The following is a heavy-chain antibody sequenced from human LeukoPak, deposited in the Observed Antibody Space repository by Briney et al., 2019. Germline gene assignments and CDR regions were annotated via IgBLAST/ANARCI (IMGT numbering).Heavy chain of an antibody. D-gene: IGHD3-10*01. CDR3: ARGHINYYGSGSYY. CDR1: GYTFAAYY. CDR2: INPNSGGT. V-gene: IGHV1-2*02. Sequence: GASVKVSCKASGYTFAAYYMHWVRQAPGQGLEWMGWINPNSGGTNYAQKFQGRVTMTRDTSISTAYMELSRLRSDDTAVYYCARGHINYYGSGSYYWGQGTLVTVSS. J-gene: IGHJ4*02.